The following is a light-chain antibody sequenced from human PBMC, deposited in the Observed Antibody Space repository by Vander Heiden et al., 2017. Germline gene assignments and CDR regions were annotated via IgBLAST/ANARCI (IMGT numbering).Light chain of an antibody. Sequence: SALTQPPSASASPGQSVTISCTGTSSDVGGYNYVSWYQQHPGKAPKLMIHEVSNRPSGVSNRFSGSKSGNTASLTISGLQAEDEADYYCSSYTSSSSYVFGTGTKVTGL. CDR1: SSDVGGYNY. V-gene: IGLV2-14*01. J-gene: IGLJ1*01. CDR2: EVS. CDR3: SSYTSSSSYV.